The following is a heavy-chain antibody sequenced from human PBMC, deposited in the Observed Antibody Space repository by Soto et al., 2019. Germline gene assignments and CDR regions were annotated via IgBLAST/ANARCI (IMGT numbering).Heavy chain of an antibody. V-gene: IGHV3-23*01. J-gene: IGHJ6*02. CDR3: AKHPYYDSSGTYGMHV. Sequence: HPGGSLRLSCAASGFTFSSYAMSWVRQAPGKGLEWVSAISGSGGSTYYADSVKGRFTISRDNSKNTLYLQMNSLRAEDTAVYYCAKHPYYDSSGTYGMHVWGQGTTVTVSS. CDR1: GFTFSSYA. D-gene: IGHD3-22*01. CDR2: ISGSGGST.